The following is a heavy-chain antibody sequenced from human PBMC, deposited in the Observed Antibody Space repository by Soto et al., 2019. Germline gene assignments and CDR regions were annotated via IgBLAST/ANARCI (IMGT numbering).Heavy chain of an antibody. D-gene: IGHD3-22*01. CDR1: GFTFSSYA. Sequence: QVQLVESGGGVVQPGRSLRLSCAASGFTFSSYAMHWVRQAPGKGLEWVAVISYDGSNKYYADSVKGQFTISRDNSKNTLYLQMNSLRADDTAVYYCARAGHYYDSSGYYRGVGYWGQGAPVTVSS. CDR3: ARAGHYYDSSGYYRGVGY. J-gene: IGHJ4*02. V-gene: IGHV3-30-3*01. CDR2: ISYDGSNK.